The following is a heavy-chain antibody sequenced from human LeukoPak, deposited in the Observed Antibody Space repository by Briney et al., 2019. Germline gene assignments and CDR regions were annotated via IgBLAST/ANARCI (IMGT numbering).Heavy chain of an antibody. Sequence: PSETLSLTCTVSGGSVSSTSYYWGWIRQPPGKGLEWIGSINYSGSTYYNPSLKSRVTISVDTSKNQFSLKLTALTDADTAVYYCARGAELFGDYYYYGMDVWGQGTTVTVSS. D-gene: IGHD3-10*01. CDR3: ARGAELFGDYYYYGMDV. CDR2: INYSGST. CDR1: GGSVSSTSYY. V-gene: IGHV4-39*01. J-gene: IGHJ6*02.